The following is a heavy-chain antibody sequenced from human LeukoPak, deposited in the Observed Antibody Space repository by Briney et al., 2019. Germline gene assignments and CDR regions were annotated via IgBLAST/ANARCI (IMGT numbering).Heavy chain of an antibody. CDR3: ARQDYYEALNWYFDL. CDR1: GGSISSSTYY. J-gene: IGHJ2*01. Sequence: PSETLSLTCTVSGGSISSSTYYWGWIRQPPGKGLEWIGSIYYSGSTYYNPSLKSRVTISVDTSKNQFSLKLSSVTAADTAVYYCARQDYYEALNWYFDLWGRGTLVTVSS. CDR2: IYYSGST. V-gene: IGHV4-39*01. D-gene: IGHD3-22*01.